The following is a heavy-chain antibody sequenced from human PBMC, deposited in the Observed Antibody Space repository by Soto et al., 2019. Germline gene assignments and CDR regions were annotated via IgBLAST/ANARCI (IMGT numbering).Heavy chain of an antibody. CDR2: IYYSGYT. CDR1: GGSISPYY. Sequence: QVQLQESGPGRVKPSETLSLTCTASGGSISPYYWSWIRQPPGEGMEWLGYIYYSGYTNYNPSLKSRLTISVDTSKNQFSLRLSSVTAADTAVYFCARLIRDDSGSYRLDYWGRGTLVTVSS. V-gene: IGHV4-59*08. J-gene: IGHJ4*02. D-gene: IGHD3-10*01. CDR3: ARLIRDDSGSYRLDY.